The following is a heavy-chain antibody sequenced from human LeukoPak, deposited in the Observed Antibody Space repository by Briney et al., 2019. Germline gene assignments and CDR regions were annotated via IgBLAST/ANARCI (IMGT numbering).Heavy chain of an antibody. CDR1: GFTFRTYA. Sequence: GGSLRLSCAASGFTFRTYAVHWVRQAPGKGLEWVAVISYDGTNKYYADSVKGRFTISRDNPKNTLYLQMNTLRSEDTALYYCARVRSLSSFGELFLWGQGTLVTVSS. CDR2: ISYDGTNK. V-gene: IGHV3-30*01. CDR3: ARVRSLSSFGELFL. D-gene: IGHD3-10*01. J-gene: IGHJ4*02.